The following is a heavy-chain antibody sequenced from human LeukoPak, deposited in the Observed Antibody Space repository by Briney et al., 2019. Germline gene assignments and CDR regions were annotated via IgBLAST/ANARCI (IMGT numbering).Heavy chain of an antibody. CDR2: INPSGGST. D-gene: IGHD3-10*01. J-gene: IGHJ5*02. V-gene: IGHV1-46*01. Sequence: ASVKVSCKASGYTFTSYYMHWVRQAPGQGLEWMGIINPSGGSTSYAQKFQGRVTMTRDMSTSTVYMELSSLRSEDTAVYYCARRDAGSRNKPKRFDPWGQGTLVTVSS. CDR1: GYTFTSYY. CDR3: ARRDAGSRNKPKRFDP.